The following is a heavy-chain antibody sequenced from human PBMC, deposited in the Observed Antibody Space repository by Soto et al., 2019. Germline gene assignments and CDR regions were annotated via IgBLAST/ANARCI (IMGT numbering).Heavy chain of an antibody. D-gene: IGHD2-2*01. V-gene: IGHV3-30*18. CDR1: GFTFSSYG. J-gene: IGHJ6*02. Sequence: GGSLRLSCAASGFTFSSYGMHWVRQAPGKGLEWVAVISYDGSNKYYADSVKGRFTISRDNSKNTLYLQMNSLRAEDTAVYYCAKDRGIVVVPAAHYYGMDVWGQGTTVTVSS. CDR2: ISYDGSNK. CDR3: AKDRGIVVVPAAHYYGMDV.